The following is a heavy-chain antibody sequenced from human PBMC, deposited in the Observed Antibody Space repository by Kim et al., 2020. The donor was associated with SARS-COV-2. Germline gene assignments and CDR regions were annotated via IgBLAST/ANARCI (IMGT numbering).Heavy chain of an antibody. V-gene: IGHV2-5*02. CDR2: IYWDDDK. Sequence: SGPTLVKPTQTLTLTCTFSGFSLSTSGVGVGWIRQPPGKALEWLALIYWDDDKRYSPSLKSRLTITKDTSKNQVVLTMTNMDPVDTATYYCAHSEAEYCSGGSCFPTGEYFQHWGQGTLVTVSS. CDR1: GFSLSTSGVG. CDR3: AHSEAEYCSGGSCFPTGEYFQH. J-gene: IGHJ1*01. D-gene: IGHD2-15*01.